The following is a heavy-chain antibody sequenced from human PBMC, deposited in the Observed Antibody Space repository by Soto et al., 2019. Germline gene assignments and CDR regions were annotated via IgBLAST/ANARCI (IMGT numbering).Heavy chain of an antibody. CDR3: ARERRITIFGVALNWFDP. CDR1: GGSISSGDYY. CDR2: IYYSGST. Sequence: NPSETLSLTCTASGGSISSGDYYWSWIRQPPGKGLEWIGYIYYSGSTYYNPSLKSRVTISVDTSKNQFSLKLSSVTAADTAVYYCARERRITIFGVALNWFDPWGQGTLVTVS. D-gene: IGHD3-3*01. V-gene: IGHV4-30-4*01. J-gene: IGHJ5*02.